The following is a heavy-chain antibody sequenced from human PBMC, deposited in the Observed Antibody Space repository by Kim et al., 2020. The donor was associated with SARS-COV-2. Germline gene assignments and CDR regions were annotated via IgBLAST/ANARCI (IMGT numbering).Heavy chain of an antibody. D-gene: IGHD3-10*01. V-gene: IGHV4-59*01. CDR3: ARDERVWFGELYSHAFDI. CDR2: IYYSGST. Sequence: SETLSLTCTVSGGSISSYYWSWIRQPPGKGLEWIGYIYYSGSTNYNPSLKSRVTISVDTSKNQFSLKLSSVTAADTAVYYCARDERVWFGELYSHAFDIWGQGTMVTVSS. CDR1: GGSISSYY. J-gene: IGHJ3*02.